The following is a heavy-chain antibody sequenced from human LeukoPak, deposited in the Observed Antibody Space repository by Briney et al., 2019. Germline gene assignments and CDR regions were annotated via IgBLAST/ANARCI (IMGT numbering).Heavy chain of an antibody. CDR1: GFTFSDYY. V-gene: IGHV3-11*01. CDR2: ISSSGSTI. D-gene: IGHD2-2*02. CDR3: ARDFPVPAAIVQYYYYGMDV. Sequence: GGSLRLSCAASGFTFSDYYMSWIRRAPGKGLEWVSYISSSGSTIYYADSVKGRFTISRDNAKNSLYLQMNSLRAEDTAVYYCARDFPVPAAIVQYYYYGMDVWGQGTMVTVSS. J-gene: IGHJ6*02.